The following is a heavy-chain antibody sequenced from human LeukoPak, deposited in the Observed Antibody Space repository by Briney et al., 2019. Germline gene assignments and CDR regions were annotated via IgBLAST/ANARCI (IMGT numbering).Heavy chain of an antibody. CDR3: ARDGLPAARGI. CDR1: GFIFSDFW. Sequence: GGSLRLSCAVSGFIFSDFWMQWVRQVPGKGLVWVSRINGDGSSTDYADSVRGRFTISRDNAKNTLYLQMNSLRAEDTAVYYCARDGLPAARGIWGQGAMVTVSS. D-gene: IGHD6-6*01. J-gene: IGHJ3*02. V-gene: IGHV3-74*01. CDR2: INGDGSST.